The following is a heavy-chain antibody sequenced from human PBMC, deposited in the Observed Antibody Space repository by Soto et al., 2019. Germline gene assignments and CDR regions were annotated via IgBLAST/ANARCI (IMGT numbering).Heavy chain of an antibody. D-gene: IGHD6-13*01. CDR2: ITGSGGST. Sequence: GSLRLACEASGXTVSSYAMSWVRQATGKGLEWVSSITGSGGSTYYADSVKCRLTISRDNSKNTLYMQMNSLRAEDTAVYYCAKDRMGRSGRLAAAGAFDYWGQGTLGPVSS. V-gene: IGHV3-23*01. CDR3: AKDRMGRSGRLAAAGAFDY. CDR1: GXTVSSYA. J-gene: IGHJ4*02.